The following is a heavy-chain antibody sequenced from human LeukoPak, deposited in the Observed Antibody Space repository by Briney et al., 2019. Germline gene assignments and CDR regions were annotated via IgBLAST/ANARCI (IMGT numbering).Heavy chain of an antibody. D-gene: IGHD2-15*01. CDR3: AREGSGGSGVLFDFDY. CDR1: GGSISSYY. CDR2: IYTSGST. J-gene: IGHJ4*02. V-gene: IGHV4-4*07. Sequence: PSETLSLTCTVSGGSISSYYWSWIRQPAGKGLEWIGRIYTSGSTNYNPSLKSRVTMSVDTSKNQFSLKLSSVTAADTAVYYCAREGSGGSGVLFDFDYWGQGTLVTVSS.